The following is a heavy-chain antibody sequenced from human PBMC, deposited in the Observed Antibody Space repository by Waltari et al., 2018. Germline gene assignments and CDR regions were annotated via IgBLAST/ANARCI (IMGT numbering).Heavy chain of an antibody. CDR1: GGSISSYTSY. D-gene: IGHD3-3*01. J-gene: IGHJ3*02. CDR3: ARLPSFGVSYGFHAVQI. Sequence: QVQLQESGPGLVKPSETLSLLCNVSGGSISSYTSYWGWVRQPPGKGLEWIGSISSTGGAYYIPSLESRATLSVDTSKNHFSLTLSSVTAADLAVYYCARLPSFGVSYGFHAVQIWGQGTMVTVSS. V-gene: IGHV4-39*02. CDR2: ISSTGGA.